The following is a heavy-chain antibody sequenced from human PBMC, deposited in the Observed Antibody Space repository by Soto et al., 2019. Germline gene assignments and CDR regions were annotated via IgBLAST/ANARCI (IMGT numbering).Heavy chain of an antibody. CDR1: GDSISTVDYF. Sequence: LSLTCSVSGDSISTVDYFWAWIRQPPGQALEYIGYIYKSATTYYNPSFESRVAIPLDTSKSQFSLNVTSVTAADTAVYFCARGRYCLTGRCFPNWFDSWGQGTLVTVSS. J-gene: IGHJ5*01. CDR2: IYKSATT. V-gene: IGHV4-30-4*01. CDR3: ARGRYCLTGRCFPNWFDS. D-gene: IGHD2-15*01.